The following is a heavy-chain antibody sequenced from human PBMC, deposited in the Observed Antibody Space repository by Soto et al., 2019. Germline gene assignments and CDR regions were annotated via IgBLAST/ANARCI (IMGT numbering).Heavy chain of an antibody. CDR3: AHRVRRTVFGLVTTTAIYFDF. Sequence: QITLKESGPTVVKPTETLTLTCTFSGFSLTTSGVGVGWVRQSPGKAPEWLALIYWDDDKRYSTSLNSRLIITKDTSKNQVVLTIANVDPADTATYYCAHRVRRTVFGLVTTTAIYFDFLGPGTPVVVSS. V-gene: IGHV2-5*02. CDR1: GFSLTTSGVG. CDR2: IYWDDDK. D-gene: IGHD3-3*01. J-gene: IGHJ4*02.